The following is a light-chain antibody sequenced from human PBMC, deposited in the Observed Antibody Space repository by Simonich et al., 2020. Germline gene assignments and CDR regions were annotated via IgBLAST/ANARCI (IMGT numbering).Light chain of an antibody. J-gene: IGKJ1*01. V-gene: IGKV1-5*03. CDR2: TAS. CDR1: QSISSW. Sequence: DIQMTQSPSTLSASVGDRVTITCRASQSISSWLACDQQKPGKAPKLLIYTASSLESGVPSRFSGSGSGTEFTLTISSLQPDDFATYYCQQYNSYSRTFGQGTKVEIK. CDR3: QQYNSYSRT.